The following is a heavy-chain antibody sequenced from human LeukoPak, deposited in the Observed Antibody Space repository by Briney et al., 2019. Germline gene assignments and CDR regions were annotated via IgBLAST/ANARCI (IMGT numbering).Heavy chain of an antibody. J-gene: IGHJ6*01. V-gene: IGHV3-66*01. CDR1: GFTVSSNY. D-gene: IGHD5-18*01. Sequence: PGGSLRLAYAASGFTVSSNYMRWVRQAPGKGLEWVSVIYSGGSTYYADSVKGRFTISRDNSKNTLYLQMNSLRAEDTAVYYCARCYSSGLGSGMHVSGQGTTVTVSS. CDR2: IYSGGST. CDR3: ARCYSSGLGSGMHV.